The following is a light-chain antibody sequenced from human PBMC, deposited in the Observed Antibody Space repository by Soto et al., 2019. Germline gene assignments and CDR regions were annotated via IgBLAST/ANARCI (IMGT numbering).Light chain of an antibody. J-gene: IGKJ1*01. CDR1: QSISSY. CDR3: QQITDWPPQWT. CDR2: DAS. Sequence: EGVLTQSPDTLSLPPGARATLSCRASQSISSYLAWYQQKPGQAPRLLIYDASSRATGIPARFSGSGSGTDFTLTISSLEPEDFAVYYCQQITDWPPQWTFGKGTKVELK. V-gene: IGKV3-11*01.